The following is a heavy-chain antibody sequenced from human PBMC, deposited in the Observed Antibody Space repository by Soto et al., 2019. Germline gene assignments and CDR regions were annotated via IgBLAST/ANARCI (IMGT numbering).Heavy chain of an antibody. CDR1: GYSFTSYW. J-gene: IGHJ1*01. CDR3: ARLSYSPDYGRAEYFQH. Sequence: GESLKISCKGSGYSFTSYWIGWVRQMPGKGLEWMGIIYPGDSDTRYSPSFQGQVTISADKSISTAYLQWSSLKASDTAMCYCARLSYSPDYGRAEYFQHWGQGTLVTVSS. V-gene: IGHV5-51*01. CDR2: IYPGDSDT. D-gene: IGHD4-17*01.